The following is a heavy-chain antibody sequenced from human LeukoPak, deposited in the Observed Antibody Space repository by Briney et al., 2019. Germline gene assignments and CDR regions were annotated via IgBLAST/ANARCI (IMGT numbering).Heavy chain of an antibody. Sequence: VXXXSXXLSFYYWGWIRQPPGKALEWIGSVYYSGATSYNPSLKSQFTISVXRSKNQFYLRLRYVTAADTDRYXXXXXXXXRGWSYYLDFWGQGSQVTVSS. J-gene: IGHJ4*02. CDR1: XXSXXLSFYY. CDR2: VYYSGAT. V-gene: IGHV4-39*07. CDR3: XXXXXXRGWSYYLDF.